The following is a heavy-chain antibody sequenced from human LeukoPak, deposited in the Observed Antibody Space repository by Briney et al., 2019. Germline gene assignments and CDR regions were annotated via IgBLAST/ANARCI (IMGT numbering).Heavy chain of an antibody. CDR1: GFTFSTYG. D-gene: IGHD4-17*01. Sequence: PGGSLRLSCAASGFTFSTYGMHWVRQAPGKGLEWVSVIWFDGSKKYYADSVKGRFTISRDNSKNTVYLQMDSLRAEDTAVYYCARDSATVTNWFDPWGQGTLVTVSS. J-gene: IGHJ5*02. CDR3: ARDSATVTNWFDP. V-gene: IGHV3-33*01. CDR2: IWFDGSKK.